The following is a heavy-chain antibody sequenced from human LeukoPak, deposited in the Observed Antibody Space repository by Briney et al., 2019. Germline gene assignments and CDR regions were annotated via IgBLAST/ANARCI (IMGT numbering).Heavy chain of an antibody. CDR2: ISGGGGST. V-gene: IGHV3-23*01. J-gene: IGHJ4*02. D-gene: IGHD3-22*01. CDR3: AKFGSYYDSSGYYFDY. CDR1: GFTFSSYA. Sequence: PGGSLRLSCAASGFTFSSYAMSWVRQAPGKGLEWVSAISGGGGSTYYADSVKGRFTISRDNSKNTLYLQMNSLRAEDTAVYYCAKFGSYYDSSGYYFDYWGQGTLVTVSS.